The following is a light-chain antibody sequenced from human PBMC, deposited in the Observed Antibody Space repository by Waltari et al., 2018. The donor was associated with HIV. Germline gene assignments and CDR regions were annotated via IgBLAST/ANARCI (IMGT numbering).Light chain of an antibody. CDR1: SGPVPRGHH. V-gene: IGLV7-46*01. CDR3: LLSYSGSRPVI. Sequence: QAVVTQEPSLTVSPGGTVPLTCSSSSGPVPRGHHPYWFQQKPGQAPRTLIYDTSSRQSWTPTRFSGSLLGGKAALTLSGALPEDEAEYYCLLSYSGSRPVIFGGGTKLTVL. CDR2: DTS. J-gene: IGLJ2*01.